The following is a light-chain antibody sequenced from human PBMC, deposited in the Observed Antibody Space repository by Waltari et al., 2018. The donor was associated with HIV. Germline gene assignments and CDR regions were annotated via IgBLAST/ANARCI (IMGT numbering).Light chain of an antibody. V-gene: IGLV2-8*01. CDR1: SSDTGAYNF. CDR2: EVT. CDR3: SSYAGSNRFVV. J-gene: IGLJ2*01. Sequence: QSALTQPPSASGSPGQSVAISCPGTSSDTGAYNFVLWYQQQPGSAPQLIIFEVTKRPTGVPDRFSGSKSGNTASLTVSGLLPEDDADYYCSSYAGSNRFVVFGGGTRLTVL.